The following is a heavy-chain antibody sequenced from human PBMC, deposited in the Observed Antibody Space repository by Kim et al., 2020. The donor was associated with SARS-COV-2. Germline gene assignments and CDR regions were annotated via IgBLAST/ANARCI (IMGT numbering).Heavy chain of an antibody. D-gene: IGHD6-13*01. V-gene: IGHV3-30*01. J-gene: IGHJ5*02. CDR3: ARDIAAAGTGWFDP. Sequence: DSVKGRFTISRDNSKNTLYLQMNSLRAEDTAVYYCARDIAAAGTGWFDPWGQGTLVTVSS.